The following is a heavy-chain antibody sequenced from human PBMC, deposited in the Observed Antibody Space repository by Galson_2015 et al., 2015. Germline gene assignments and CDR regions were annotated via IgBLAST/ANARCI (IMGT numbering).Heavy chain of an antibody. D-gene: IGHD5-12*01. CDR2: ISVSGSTI. CDR3: VRDNGYDF. V-gene: IGHV3-48*03. Sequence: SLRLSCAGSGFRLRIYEMNWVRQAPGKGLEWVSYISVSGSTIYYADSVKGRFTISRDNAIDSLYLQMNSLRAEDTAVYYCVRDNGYDFWGQGTLVTVSS. J-gene: IGHJ4*02. CDR1: GFRLRIYE.